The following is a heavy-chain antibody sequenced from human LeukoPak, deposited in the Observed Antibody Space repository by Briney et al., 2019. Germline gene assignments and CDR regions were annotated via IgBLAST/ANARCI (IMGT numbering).Heavy chain of an antibody. CDR1: GFTFSSYA. Sequence: GGSLRLSCAASGFTFSSYAMSWVGQAPGRGLEWVANIKQDGSDKYYVDSVKGRFTISRDNAKNSLYLQMNSLRAEDTAVYYCASRRPYSSGGHIDYWGQGTLVTVSS. CDR2: IKQDGSDK. V-gene: IGHV3-7*02. J-gene: IGHJ4*02. CDR3: ASRRPYSSGGHIDY. D-gene: IGHD6-19*01.